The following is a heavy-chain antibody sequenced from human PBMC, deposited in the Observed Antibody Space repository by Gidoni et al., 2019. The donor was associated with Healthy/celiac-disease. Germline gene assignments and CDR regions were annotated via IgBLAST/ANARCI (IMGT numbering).Heavy chain of an antibody. D-gene: IGHD3-3*01. CDR3: ARDLQGGYDFWYNQDYDYGMDV. CDR1: GFNSSSYV. V-gene: IGHV3-33*01. Sequence: QVQLVESGGGVVQPGRSLRLSCAASGFNSSSYVMPLASQDPGKGLRWVAVIWNDGRKKYYADSVEGRFTISRDNSKNTLYLQMNSLRAEDTAVYYCARDLQGGYDFWYNQDYDYGMDVWGQGTTVTVSS. CDR2: IWNDGRKK. J-gene: IGHJ6*02.